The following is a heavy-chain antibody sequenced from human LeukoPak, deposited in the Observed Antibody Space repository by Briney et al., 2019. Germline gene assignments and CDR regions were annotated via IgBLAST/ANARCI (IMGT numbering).Heavy chain of an antibody. CDR1: GFVFSTYW. V-gene: IGHV3-7*01. CDR2: INQDGSQK. CDR3: ASGLLPSLLTAFDF. D-gene: IGHD1-14*01. Sequence: GGSLILSCAASGFVFSTYWMIWVRQAPGNGLEWVAHINQDGSQKYYVDSVKGRFTISRDNARNSLYLQMNSLRAEDTAVYYCASGLLPSLLTAFDFWGLGTLVSVSS. J-gene: IGHJ4*02.